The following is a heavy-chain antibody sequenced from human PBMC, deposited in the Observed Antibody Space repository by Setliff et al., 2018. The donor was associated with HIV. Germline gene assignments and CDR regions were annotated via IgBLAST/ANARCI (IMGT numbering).Heavy chain of an antibody. D-gene: IGHD3-10*01. CDR1: GGSISGYY. CDR3: ALMLRGVPY. V-gene: IGHV4-59*01. CDR2: VDYTGLT. J-gene: IGHJ4*02. Sequence: SETLSLTCTVSGGSISGYYWSWIRQPPGRGLEWIGYVDYTGLTVYNPSLKSRVAISMATSESQFSLRLSSVTAADAAIYYCALMLRGVPYWGQGTLVTVSS.